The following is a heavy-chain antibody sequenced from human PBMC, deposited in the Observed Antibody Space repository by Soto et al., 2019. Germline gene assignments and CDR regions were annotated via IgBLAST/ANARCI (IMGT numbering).Heavy chain of an antibody. CDR2: IKQDGSQT. J-gene: IGHJ4*02. CDR1: GLTCRYSL. D-gene: IGHD5-12*01. Sequence: GGSLRLSGAASGLTCRYSLRGWLREAPGKGLEWVANIKQDGSQTLYQGSLRGRFVISRDNTLNTLYLHVTGLRAEDTAVYYCVRESTWLRHYDYWGQGTVVTVSS. CDR3: VRESTWLRHYDY. V-gene: IGHV3-7*01.